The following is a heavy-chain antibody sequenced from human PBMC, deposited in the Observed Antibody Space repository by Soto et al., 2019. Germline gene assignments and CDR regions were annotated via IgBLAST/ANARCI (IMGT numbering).Heavy chain of an antibody. CDR2: IYYSGNT. CDR3: AREDSSSWYHWFDP. V-gene: IGHV4-30-4*01. J-gene: IGHJ5*02. CDR1: GDSISSGDYY. Sequence: SETLSLTCTVSGDSISSGDYYWSWIRQPPGKGLEWIGCIYYSGNTYYNPSLKRRFSISVDTSKNQFSLQLSSVTAADTAVYYCAREDSSSWYHWFDPWGQGTLVTVSS. D-gene: IGHD6-13*01.